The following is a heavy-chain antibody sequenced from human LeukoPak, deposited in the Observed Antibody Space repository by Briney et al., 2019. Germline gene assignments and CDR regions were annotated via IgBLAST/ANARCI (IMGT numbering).Heavy chain of an antibody. Sequence: VASVKVSCKASGGTFSSYAISWVRQAPGQGLEWMGGIIPIFGTANYAQKFQGRVTITADESTSTAYMELSSLRSEDTAVYYCGYCSCTSCHFGGRIDYWGQGTLVTVSS. J-gene: IGHJ4*02. CDR1: GGTFSSYA. V-gene: IGHV1-69*13. D-gene: IGHD2-2*01. CDR3: GYCSCTSCHFGGRIDY. CDR2: IIPIFGTA.